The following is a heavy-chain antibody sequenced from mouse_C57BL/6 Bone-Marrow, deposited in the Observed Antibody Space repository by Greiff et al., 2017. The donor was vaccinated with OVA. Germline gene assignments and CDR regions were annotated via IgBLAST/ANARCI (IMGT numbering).Heavy chain of an antibody. CDR1: GYTFTSYW. D-gene: IGHD2-14*01. J-gene: IGHJ3*01. CDR3: ARILLRYHAWYAY. CDR2: IDPSVSYT. Sequence: QVQLQQPGAELVRPGTSVKLSCKASGYTFTSYWMHWVKQRPGQGLEWIGVIDPSVSYTNYNQKFKGKATLTVDTSSSTAYMQLSSLTSEDSAVYSGARILLRYHAWYAYRRHENLVIVS. V-gene: IGHV1-59*01.